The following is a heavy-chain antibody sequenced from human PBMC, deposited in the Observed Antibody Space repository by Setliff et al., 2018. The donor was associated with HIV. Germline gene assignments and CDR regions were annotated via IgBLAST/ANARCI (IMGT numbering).Heavy chain of an antibody. D-gene: IGHD6-6*01. V-gene: IGHV4-34*01. CDR1: RHSISNGYY. J-gene: IGHJ4*02. CDR3: ARGRHYSSSAPFAIDF. CDR2: INHSGST. Sequence: SETLSLTCSVFRHSISNGYYWSWIRQPPGKGLEWIGEINHSGSTNYNPSLKSRVAISVDTSKNQFSVKLSSVTAADTAVYYCARGRHYSSSAPFAIDFWGQGMLVTVSS.